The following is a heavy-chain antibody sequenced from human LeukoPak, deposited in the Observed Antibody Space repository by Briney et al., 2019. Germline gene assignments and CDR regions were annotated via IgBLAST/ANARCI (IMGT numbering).Heavy chain of an antibody. D-gene: IGHD3-10*01. J-gene: IGHJ6*03. Sequence: ASVKVSCKASGYTFTGYYTHWVRQAPGQGLEWMGWINPNSGGTNYAQKLQGRVTMTTDTSTGTAYMELRSLRSDDTAVYYCARWVRGVIITPKRDYYYYMDVWGKGTTVTISS. CDR2: INPNSGGT. V-gene: IGHV1-2*02. CDR3: ARWVRGVIITPKRDYYYYMDV. CDR1: GYTFTGYY.